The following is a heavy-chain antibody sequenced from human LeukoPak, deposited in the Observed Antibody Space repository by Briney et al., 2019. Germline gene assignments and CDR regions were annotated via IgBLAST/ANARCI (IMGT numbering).Heavy chain of an antibody. Sequence: GGSLRLSCAASGFTFSSYGMHWVRQAPGKGLEWVAVIWYDGSNKYYADSVKGRFTISRDNSKNTLYLQMNSLRAEDTAVYYCAKARAAAGNRIFDYWGQGTLVTVSS. V-gene: IGHV3-33*06. CDR3: AKARAAAGNRIFDY. CDR1: GFTFSSYG. D-gene: IGHD6-13*01. CDR2: IWYDGSNK. J-gene: IGHJ4*02.